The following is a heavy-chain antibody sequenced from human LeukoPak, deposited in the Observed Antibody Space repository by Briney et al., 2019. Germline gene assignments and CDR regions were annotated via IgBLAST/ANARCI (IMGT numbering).Heavy chain of an antibody. V-gene: IGHV4-39*07. CDR1: GGSIRSSTYN. J-gene: IGHJ6*03. Sequence: PSETLSLTCTVSGGSIRSSTYNWGWIRQPPGKGLEWIGSIHYTGSTYYNPSLKSRVTISVGTSKSQFSLKLSSVTAADTAVYYCARTGGSFYFYYYMDVWGKGTTVTVSS. CDR3: ARTGGSFYFYYYMDV. D-gene: IGHD1-26*01. CDR2: IHYTGST.